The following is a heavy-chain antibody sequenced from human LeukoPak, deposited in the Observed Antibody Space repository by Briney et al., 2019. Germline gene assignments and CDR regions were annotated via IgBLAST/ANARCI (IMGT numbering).Heavy chain of an antibody. D-gene: IGHD3-22*01. CDR3: ARDYYDSSGYSLGSGFDL. Sequence: PGGSLRLSCAASGFTLSRYAMSWVRQAPGEGVDWVSAISTRGGLTYYTDSVKGRFTISRDNSKTTLYLQMNSPRAEHTALYYCARDYYDSSGYSLGSGFDLWGRGTLVTVSS. J-gene: IGHJ2*01. CDR2: ISTRGGLT. CDR1: GFTLSRYA. V-gene: IGHV3-23*01.